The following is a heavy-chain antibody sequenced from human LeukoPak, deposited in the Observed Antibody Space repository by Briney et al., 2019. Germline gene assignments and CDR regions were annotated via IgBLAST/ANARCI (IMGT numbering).Heavy chain of an antibody. CDR3: ARDGTMVRGVIIRYYMDV. V-gene: IGHV3-21*04. J-gene: IGHJ6*03. CDR1: GFTFSSYN. CDR2: ITSGSSYI. D-gene: IGHD3-10*01. Sequence: GGSLRLSCAASGFTFSSYNMNWVRQAPGKGLEWVSSITSGSSYIYYADSVKGRFTISRDNAKNSLYLQMNSLRAEDTALYYCARDGTMVRGVIIRYYMDVWGKGTTVTVSS.